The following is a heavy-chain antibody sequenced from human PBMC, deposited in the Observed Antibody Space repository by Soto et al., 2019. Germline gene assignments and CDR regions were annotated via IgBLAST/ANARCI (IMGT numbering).Heavy chain of an antibody. CDR2: IFSGGST. CDR3: GGDIRGYSRDFDY. Sequence: KPSETLSLTCTVSGDSVSSDSYYWTWLRQPPGKGLEWIGYIFSGGSTKYNPSLKSRVTISLDTSSNQFSLELTSVTAADTAVYYCGGDIRGYSRDFDYWGQGTLVTVSS. CDR1: GDSVSSDSYY. D-gene: IGHD5-18*01. J-gene: IGHJ4*02. V-gene: IGHV4-61*01.